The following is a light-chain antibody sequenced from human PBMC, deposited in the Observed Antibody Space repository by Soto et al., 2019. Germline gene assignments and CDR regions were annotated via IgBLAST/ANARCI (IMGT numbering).Light chain of an antibody. CDR3: QQYGSSSTWT. J-gene: IGKJ1*01. V-gene: IGKV3-20*01. CDR2: GAS. Sequence: EIVLTQSPGTLSLSPGERATLSCRASQSVSSSYLAWYQQKPGQALRLLIYGASSRATGIPDRFSGSGSGTDFTLTISRLEPEDFAVYYCQQYGSSSTWTFGQGTKVDIK. CDR1: QSVSSSY.